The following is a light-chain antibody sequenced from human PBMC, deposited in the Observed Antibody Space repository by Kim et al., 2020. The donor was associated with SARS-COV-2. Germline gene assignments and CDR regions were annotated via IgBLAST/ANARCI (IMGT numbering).Light chain of an antibody. CDR2: QDS. CDR1: KSGDKF. Sequence: PGQTASITCSGDKSGDKFACWYQQKPGQSPVLVIYQDSKRPSGIPGRFSGSNSGNTATLTISGTQAMDEADYYCQAWDSSIAGVVFGGGTKLTVL. J-gene: IGLJ2*01. CDR3: QAWDSSIAGVV. V-gene: IGLV3-1*01.